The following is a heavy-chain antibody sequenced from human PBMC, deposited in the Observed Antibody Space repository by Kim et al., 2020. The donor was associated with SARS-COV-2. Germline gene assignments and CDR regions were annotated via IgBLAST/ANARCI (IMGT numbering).Heavy chain of an antibody. CDR3: ARGNWNYA. V-gene: IGHV1-3*01. J-gene: IGHJ5*02. CDR2: NGNT. Sequence: NGNTKYAQKFQGRVTITRDTSASTAYMELSSLRSEDTAVYYCARGNWNYAWGQGTLVTVSS.